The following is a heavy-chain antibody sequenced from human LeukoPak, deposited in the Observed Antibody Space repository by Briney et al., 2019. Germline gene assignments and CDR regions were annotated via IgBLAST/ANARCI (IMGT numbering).Heavy chain of an antibody. CDR2: ISSSGSAI. Sequence: GGSLSLSCAADGFTVRSYETNSVRQAPGKGLEWGSKISSSGSAIYYADSVKGRFPISRDNAKSILYLQMNRLRVQDTAVYYCARGGSLGYWGQGTLVTVSS. CDR3: ARGGSLGY. J-gene: IGHJ4*02. CDR1: GFTVRSYE. V-gene: IGHV3-48*03. D-gene: IGHD6-19*01.